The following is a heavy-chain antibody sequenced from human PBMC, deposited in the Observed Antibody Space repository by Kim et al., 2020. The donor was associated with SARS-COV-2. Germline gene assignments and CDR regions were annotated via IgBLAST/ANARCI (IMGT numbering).Heavy chain of an antibody. CDR2: ISYSGTT. V-gene: IGHV4-59*08. J-gene: IGHJ1*01. D-gene: IGHD5-12*01. CDR1: AGSISGYY. CDR3: ARHSGYPNDVLQH. Sequence: SETLSLTCTVSAGSISGYYWSWIRQPPGKGLEWFGYISYSGTTNYNPSLKSRVTISVDTSKNQFSLKLTSVTAADTAVYYCARHSGYPNDVLQHWGQGTLVTVSS.